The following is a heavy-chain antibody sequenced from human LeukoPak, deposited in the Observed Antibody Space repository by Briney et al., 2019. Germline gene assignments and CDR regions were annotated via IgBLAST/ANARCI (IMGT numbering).Heavy chain of an antibody. Sequence: ASVKVSCKASGYSFSTYTINWVRQAPGQRLEWMGWINAGNGNTKYSQKFQVRVTITRDTSASTAYMEMRSLRSEDTAVYYCAREIDRDDYNRFFDYWGQGTLVTVSS. CDR1: GYSFSTYT. CDR2: INAGNGNT. CDR3: AREIDRDDYNRFFDY. J-gene: IGHJ4*02. V-gene: IGHV1-3*01. D-gene: IGHD5-24*01.